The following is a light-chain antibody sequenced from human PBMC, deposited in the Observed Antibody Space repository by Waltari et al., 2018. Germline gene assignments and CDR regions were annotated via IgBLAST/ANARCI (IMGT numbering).Light chain of an antibody. CDR2: DAS. Sequence: IQMTQSPSSLSASVGDRVAITCQASQDISNYLNWYQQKPGKAPKLLIYDASNLETGVPSRFSGSGSETDFTFTISSLQPEDIATYYCQQYDNLALTFGGGTKVEIK. CDR3: QQYDNLALT. CDR1: QDISNY. V-gene: IGKV1-33*01. J-gene: IGKJ4*02.